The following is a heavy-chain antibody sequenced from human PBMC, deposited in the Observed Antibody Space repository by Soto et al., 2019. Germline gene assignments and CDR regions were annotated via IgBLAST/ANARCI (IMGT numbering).Heavy chain of an antibody. CDR2: ISGSGSST. J-gene: IGHJ4*02. CDR3: AKDRGSSWYEIDY. Sequence: EVQLLESGGGLVQPGGSLRLSCAASGFTFSNYAVTWVRQAPGKGLEWVSTISGSGSSTYYADSVKGRFTISRDNSKNMLYLQMTSLGAEDTSVYYCAKDRGSSWYEIDYWRQGTLVTVSS. D-gene: IGHD6-13*01. CDR1: GFTFSNYA. V-gene: IGHV3-23*01.